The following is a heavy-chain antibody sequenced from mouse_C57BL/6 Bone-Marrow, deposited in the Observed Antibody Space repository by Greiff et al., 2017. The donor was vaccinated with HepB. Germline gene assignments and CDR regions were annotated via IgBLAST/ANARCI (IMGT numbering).Heavy chain of an antibody. CDR3: AREGYGSSRYYFDY. CDR1: GYTFTSYW. D-gene: IGHD1-1*01. J-gene: IGHJ2*01. Sequence: QVQLKQPGAELVMPGASVKLSCKASGYTFTSYWMHWVKQRPGQGLEWIGEIDPSDSYTNYNHKFKGKSTLTVDKSSSTAYMQLSSLTSEDSAVYYCAREGYGSSRYYFDYWGQGTTLTVSS. CDR2: IDPSDSYT. V-gene: IGHV1-69*01.